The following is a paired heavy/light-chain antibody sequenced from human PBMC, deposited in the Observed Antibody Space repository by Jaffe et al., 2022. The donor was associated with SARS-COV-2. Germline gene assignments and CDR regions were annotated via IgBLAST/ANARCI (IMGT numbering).Light chain of an antibody. CDR1: QSISAW. Sequence: DIQMTQSPSTLSASVGDRVTITCRASQSISAWLAWYQQKPGKAPDLLIYKASTLQSGVPSRFSGSGSGTEFTLTISSLQPDDFATYYCQQYQSFPLTFGGGTTVEIK. V-gene: IGKV1-5*03. CDR2: KAS. J-gene: IGKJ4*01. CDR3: QQYQSFPLT.
Heavy chain of an antibody. J-gene: IGHJ6*03. D-gene: IGHD2-2*01. Sequence: EVQLVESGGGLVQPGGSLRLSCAASGFTFTKYEMNWVRQSPDKGLEWVSFIGGSRGKSRGVINYADSVRGRFTISTDDAHNSLYLQMNGLRAEDTAVYFCVRSMRDVVVVPGSTYFYYYMDVWGKGTTVTVSS. CDR2: IGGSRGKSRGVI. V-gene: IGHV3-48*03. CDR3: VRSMRDVVVVPGSTYFYYYMDV. CDR1: GFTFTKYE.